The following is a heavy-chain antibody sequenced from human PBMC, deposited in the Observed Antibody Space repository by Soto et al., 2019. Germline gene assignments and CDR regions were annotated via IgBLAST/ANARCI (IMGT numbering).Heavy chain of an antibody. V-gene: IGHV3-7*03. CDR1: GFTFSSYW. CDR2: IKQDGSEK. D-gene: IGHD3-3*01. CDR3: ARDLQGIKIFGVPRCGMDV. Sequence: GGSLRLSCAASGFTFSSYWMSWVRQAPGKGLEGVANIKQDGSEKYYVDSAKGRFTISRDNAKNSLYLQMNSLRSEDTAVYYCARDLQGIKIFGVPRCGMDVWGEGTTVTGSS. J-gene: IGHJ6*02.